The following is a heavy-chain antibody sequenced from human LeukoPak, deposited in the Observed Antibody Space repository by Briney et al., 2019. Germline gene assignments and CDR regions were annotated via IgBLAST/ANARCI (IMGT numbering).Heavy chain of an antibody. Sequence: SETLSLTCAVYGGSFSGYYWSWIRQPPGKGLEWIGHINYSGSSNYSPSPKSRVTISVDTSKNQFSLKLGSVTAADTAVYYCARSRGHNYGFAMAVWGQGTTVTVSS. CDR3: ARSRGHNYGFAMAV. CDR2: INYSGSS. D-gene: IGHD5-18*01. V-gene: IGHV4-34*01. CDR1: GGSFSGYY. J-gene: IGHJ6*02.